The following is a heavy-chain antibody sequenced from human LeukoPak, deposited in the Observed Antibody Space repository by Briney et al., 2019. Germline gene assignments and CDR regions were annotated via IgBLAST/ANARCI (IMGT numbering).Heavy chain of an antibody. CDR3: AKERLWGSGSYYYNWFDP. CDR1: GFTFSSYA. CDR2: ISGSGGST. D-gene: IGHD3-10*01. V-gene: IGHV3-23*01. J-gene: IGHJ5*02. Sequence: GGSLRLPCAASGFTFSSYAMSWVRQAPGKGLEWVSAISGSGGSTYYADSVKGRFTISRDNSKNTLYLQMNSLRAEDTAVYYCAKERLWGSGSYYYNWFDPWGQGTLVTVSS.